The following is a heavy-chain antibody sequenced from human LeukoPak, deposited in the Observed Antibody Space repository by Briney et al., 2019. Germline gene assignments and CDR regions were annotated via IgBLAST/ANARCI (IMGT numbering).Heavy chain of an antibody. CDR3: AGVVPAADYYYYYMDV. CDR2: ISSSSYI. D-gene: IGHD2-2*01. CDR1: GFTFSSYS. J-gene: IGHJ6*03. V-gene: IGHV3-21*01. Sequence: GGSLRLSCAASGFTFSSYSMNWVRQAPGKGLEWVSSISSSSYIYYADSVKGRFTISGDNAKNSLYLQMNSLRAEDTAVYYCAGVVPAADYYYYYMDVWGKGTTVTVSS.